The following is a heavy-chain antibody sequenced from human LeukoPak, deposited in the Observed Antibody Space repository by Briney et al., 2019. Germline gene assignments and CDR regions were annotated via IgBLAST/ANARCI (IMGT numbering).Heavy chain of an antibody. Sequence: GGSLRLSCAASEFSVGSNYMTWVRQAPGKGLEWVSSIFPSGGEIHYADSVRGRFTISRDNSKSTLSLQMNSLRAEDTAIYYCARERAGERPRPLLNYYYMDVWGKGTTVTISS. J-gene: IGHJ6*03. V-gene: IGHV3-53*01. CDR2: IFPSGGEI. D-gene: IGHD3-16*01. CDR3: ARERAGERPRPLLNYYYMDV. CDR1: EFSVGSNY.